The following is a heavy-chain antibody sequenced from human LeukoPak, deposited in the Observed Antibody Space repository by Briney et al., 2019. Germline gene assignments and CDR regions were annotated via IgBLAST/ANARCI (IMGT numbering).Heavy chain of an antibody. CDR3: ARDSLRFLEWSEAFDI. D-gene: IGHD3-3*01. CDR1: GYTFTSYG. V-gene: IGHV1-18*01. J-gene: IGHJ3*02. Sequence: ASVKVSCKASGYTFTSYGFCWVRQAPGQGLEWMGWISAYNGNTNYAQKLQGRVTMTTDTSTSTAYMELRSLRSDDTAVYYCARDSLRFLEWSEAFDIWGQGTMVTVSS. CDR2: ISAYNGNT.